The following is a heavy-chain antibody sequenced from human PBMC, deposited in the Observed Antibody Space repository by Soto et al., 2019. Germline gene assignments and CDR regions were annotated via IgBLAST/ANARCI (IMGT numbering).Heavy chain of an antibody. CDR3: VYTVYSGGWFDY. D-gene: IGHD6-19*01. J-gene: IGHJ4*02. V-gene: IGHV2-5*01. CDR1: GFSLSTSGVG. CDR2: VYWNDDK. Sequence: SGPTLVNPTQTLTLTCTFSGFSLSTSGVGVGWIRQPPGKALEWLAVVYWNDDKRYSPSLKSRLTITKDTSKRQVVLTVTNMDPVDTATHYCVYTVYSGGWFDYWGQGTLVTVSS.